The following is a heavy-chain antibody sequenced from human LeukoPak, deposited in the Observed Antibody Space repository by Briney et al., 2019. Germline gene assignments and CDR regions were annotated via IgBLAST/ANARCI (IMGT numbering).Heavy chain of an antibody. CDR2: ISSSSSYI. CDR3: ARAGGTYYDILTGYPRPLDY. Sequence: GGSLRLSCAASGFTFSSYSMNWVRQAPGKGLEWVSSISSSSSYIYYADSVKGRFTISRDNAKNSLYLQMNSLRAEDTAVYYRARAGGTYYDILTGYPRPLDYWGQGTLVTVSS. V-gene: IGHV3-21*01. CDR1: GFTFSSYS. D-gene: IGHD3-9*01. J-gene: IGHJ4*02.